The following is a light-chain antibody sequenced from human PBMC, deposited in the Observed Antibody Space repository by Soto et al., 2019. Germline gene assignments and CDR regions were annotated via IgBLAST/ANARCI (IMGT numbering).Light chain of an antibody. J-gene: IGKJ1*01. Sequence: EILMTQCPDTLSVSTGERATLSFRASLSVSGNLAWYQQRNGQAPRLLVYDASSRATGIPARFSGSRYETEFTLTISRLQSEDFAVYDCQQYNDWPPTFGQGTKVDI. CDR3: QQYNDWPPT. V-gene: IGKV3-15*01. CDR1: LSVSGN. CDR2: DAS.